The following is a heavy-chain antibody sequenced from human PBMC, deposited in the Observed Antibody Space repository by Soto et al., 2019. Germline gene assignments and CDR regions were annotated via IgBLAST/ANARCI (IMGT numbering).Heavy chain of an antibody. CDR1: GDTFSSYT. J-gene: IGHJ6*03. V-gene: IGHV1-69*02. CDR2: IIPIVGMV. Sequence: QVQLVQSGAEVKKPGSSVKVSCKSSGDTFSSYTINWVRQAPGQGLEWMGRIIPIVGMVNFAQRFEGRITITADKFTSTAYMELSSLSSEDTAVYYCARALPAKLNYCYYMDVWGKGTTVTVSS. CDR3: ARALPAKLNYCYYMDV. D-gene: IGHD2-2*01.